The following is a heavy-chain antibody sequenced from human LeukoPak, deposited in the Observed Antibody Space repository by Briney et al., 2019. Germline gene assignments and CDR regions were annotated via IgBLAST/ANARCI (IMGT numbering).Heavy chain of an antibody. D-gene: IGHD3-3*01. CDR2: IYYSGST. CDR1: GGSISSYY. CDR3: ASTYDFWSGQNWFDP. Sequence: SETLSLTCTVSGGSISSYYWSWIRQPPGKGLEWIGYIYYSGSTNYNPSLKSRVTISVDTSKNQLSLKLSSVTAADTAVYYCASTYDFWSGQNWFDPWGQGTLVTVSS. J-gene: IGHJ5*02. V-gene: IGHV4-59*01.